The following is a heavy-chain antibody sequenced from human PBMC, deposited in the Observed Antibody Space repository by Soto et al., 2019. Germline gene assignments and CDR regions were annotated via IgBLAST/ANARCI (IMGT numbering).Heavy chain of an antibody. CDR1: GYTFTSYG. J-gene: IGHJ6*02. D-gene: IGHD2-21*02. CDR2: ISAYNGNT. Sequence: QVQLVQSGAEVKKPGASVKVSYKASGYTFTSYGISWVRQAPGQGLEWMGWISAYNGNTNYAQKLQGRVTMTTDTSTSTAYMELRSLRSDDTAVYYCARAGGGNSPSPFYYYGIDVWGQGTTVTVSS. V-gene: IGHV1-18*01. CDR3: ARAGGGNSPSPFYYYGIDV.